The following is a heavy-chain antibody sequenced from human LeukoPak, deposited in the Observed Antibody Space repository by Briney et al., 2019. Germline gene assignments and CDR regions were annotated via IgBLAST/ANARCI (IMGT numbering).Heavy chain of an antibody. Sequence: PGGSLRLSCVASGFTFSSYAMSWVRQAPGKGLEWFSAFSGGSGSSTYYADAVKARFTISRDNSKTTLYLQMNSLRAEDTAAYYCAKGSSSGWPYFFDYWGQGTLVPVCS. J-gene: IGHJ4*02. D-gene: IGHD6-19*01. CDR1: GFTFSSYA. CDR3: AKGSSSGWPYFFDY. V-gene: IGHV3-23*01. CDR2: FSGGSGSST.